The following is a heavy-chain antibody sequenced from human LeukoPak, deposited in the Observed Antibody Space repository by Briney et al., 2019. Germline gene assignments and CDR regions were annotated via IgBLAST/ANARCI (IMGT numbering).Heavy chain of an antibody. V-gene: IGHV3-7*01. J-gene: IGHJ4*02. CDR1: GFTISNYW. D-gene: IGHD1-7*01. CDR2: IKQDGSEK. CDR3: ARVRDNWNYGGHFDY. Sequence: GGSLRLSCAASGFTISNYWWSWVRQAPGKGLEWVANIKQDGSEKYYVDSVKGRFTISRDNAKNSLYLQMNSLRAEDRPVYYCARVRDNWNYGGHFDYWGQGTLVTVSS.